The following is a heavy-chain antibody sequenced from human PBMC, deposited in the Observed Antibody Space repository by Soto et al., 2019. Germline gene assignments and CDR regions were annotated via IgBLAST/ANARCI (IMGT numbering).Heavy chain of an antibody. J-gene: IGHJ4*02. Sequence: QLQLQESGPGLVKPSETLSLTCSVSGGSISSRTFWWAWIRQPPGNVLAWLGDMYYSGSSYSSPSHKSRLTLSVDTSKNGFSLKLNSVTAPDTAVYYCARHPRDDYNYGGSGIFDYWGQGTLVTVSS. CDR2: MYYSGSS. D-gene: IGHD4-4*01. CDR1: GGSISSRTFW. CDR3: ARHPRDDYNYGGSGIFDY. V-gene: IGHV4-39*01.